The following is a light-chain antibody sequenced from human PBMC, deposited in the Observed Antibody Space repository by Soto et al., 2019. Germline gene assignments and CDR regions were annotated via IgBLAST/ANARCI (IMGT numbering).Light chain of an antibody. J-gene: IGLJ1*01. CDR1: RSDVGGYNY. Sequence: QSLLTQPASVSGSPGQSITISCTGTRSDVGGYNYVYWHQQHPGKAPKLMIYDVTNRPSGVSDRFSGSKSGNTASLTISGLQAEDEADYYCSSYTSSSTYVFGAGTKVTV. CDR3: SSYTSSSTYV. V-gene: IGLV2-14*01. CDR2: DVT.